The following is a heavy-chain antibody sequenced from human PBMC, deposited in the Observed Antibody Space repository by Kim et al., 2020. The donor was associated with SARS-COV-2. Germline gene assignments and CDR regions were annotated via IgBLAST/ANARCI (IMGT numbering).Heavy chain of an antibody. D-gene: IGHD5-18*01. CDR1: GYTFTGYY. J-gene: IGHJ2*01. CDR3: ARDWVDTAMVFDL. V-gene: IGHV1-2*02. Sequence: ASVKVSCKASGYTFTGYYMHWVRQAPGQGLEWMGWINPNSGGTNYAQKFQGRVTMTRDTSISTAYMELSRLRSDDTAVYYCARDWVDTAMVFDLWGRGTLVTVSS. CDR2: INPNSGGT.